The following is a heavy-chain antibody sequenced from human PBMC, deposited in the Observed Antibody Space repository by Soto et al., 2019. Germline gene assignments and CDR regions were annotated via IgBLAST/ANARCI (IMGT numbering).Heavy chain of an antibody. CDR1: GGSISSYY. D-gene: IGHD2-15*01. Sequence: SETLSLTCTVSGGSISSYYWSWIRQPPGKGLEWIGYIYYSGSTNYNPSLKSRVTISVDTSKNQFSLKLSSVTAADTAVYYCARQSVVVVAATGGWFDPWGQGTLVTVSS. CDR3: ARQSVVVVAATGGWFDP. V-gene: IGHV4-59*08. CDR2: IYYSGST. J-gene: IGHJ5*02.